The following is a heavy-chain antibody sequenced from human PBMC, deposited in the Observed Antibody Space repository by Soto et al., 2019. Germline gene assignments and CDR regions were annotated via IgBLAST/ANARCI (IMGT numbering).Heavy chain of an antibody. J-gene: IGHJ6*02. D-gene: IGHD1-26*01. CDR1: GFTFSSYW. Sequence: WSLRLSCAASGFTFSSYWMHWVRQAPGKGLVWVSRINSDGSSTSYADSVKGRFTISRDNAKNTLYLQMNSLRAEDTAVYYCARGWVGATLTSYYYYGMDVWGQGTTVTVSS. CDR2: INSDGSST. V-gene: IGHV3-74*01. CDR3: ARGWVGATLTSYYYYGMDV.